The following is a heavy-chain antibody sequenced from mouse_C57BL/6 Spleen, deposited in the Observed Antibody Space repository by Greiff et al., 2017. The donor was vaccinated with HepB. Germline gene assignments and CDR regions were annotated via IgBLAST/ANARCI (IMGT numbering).Heavy chain of an antibody. D-gene: IGHD2-5*01. CDR1: GYTFTEYT. V-gene: IGHV1-62-2*01. CDR3: ARHEEGYYSNYGAMDY. CDR2: FYPGSGSI. Sequence: VQLQQSGAELVKPGASVKLSCKASGYTFTEYTIHWVKQRSGQGLEWIGWFYPGSGSIKYNEKFKDKATLTADKSSSTVYMELSRLTSEDSAVYFWARHEEGYYSNYGAMDYWGQGTSVTVSS. J-gene: IGHJ4*01.